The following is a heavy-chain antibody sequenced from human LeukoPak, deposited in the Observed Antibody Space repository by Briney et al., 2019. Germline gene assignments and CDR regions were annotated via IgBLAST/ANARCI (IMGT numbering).Heavy chain of an antibody. CDR3: ARDQGGIIDY. V-gene: IGHV1-2*02. D-gene: IGHD3-10*01. J-gene: IGHJ4*02. Sequence: ASVKVSCEASGYTFTSYDINWVRQATGQGLEWMGWINPNSGGTNYAQKFQGRVTMTRDTSISTAYMELSRLRSDDTAVYYCARDQGGIIDYWGQGTLVTVSS. CDR1: GYTFTSYD. CDR2: INPNSGGT.